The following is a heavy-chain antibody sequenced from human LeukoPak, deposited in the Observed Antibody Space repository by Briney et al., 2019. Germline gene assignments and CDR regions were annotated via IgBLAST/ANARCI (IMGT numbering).Heavy chain of an antibody. V-gene: IGHV3-48*01. D-gene: IGHD3-3*01. CDR2: ISSSSSTI. CDR3: ARVVKYYDFWSGYEPLFDY. CDR1: GFTFSSYS. Sequence: GALRLSCAASGFTFSSYSMNWVRQAPGKGLEWVSYISSSSSTIYYADSVKGRFTISRDNAKNSLYLQMNSLRAEDTAVYYCARVVKYYDFWSGYEPLFDYWGQGTLVTVSS. J-gene: IGHJ4*02.